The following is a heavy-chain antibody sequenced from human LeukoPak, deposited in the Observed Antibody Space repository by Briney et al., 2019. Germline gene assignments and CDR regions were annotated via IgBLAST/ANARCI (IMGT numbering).Heavy chain of an antibody. CDR2: IASDGSST. CDR1: GFTFSSYW. J-gene: IGHJ4*02. V-gene: IGHV3-74*01. CDR3: ARGRPHGNDY. D-gene: IGHD4-23*01. Sequence: GGSLRLSCAASGFTFSSYWMNWVRQAPGKGLVWVSRIASDGSSTTYADSVKGRISISRDNAKNTLYLQMNSLRVEDTAVYYCARGRPHGNDYWGQGTLVTVSS.